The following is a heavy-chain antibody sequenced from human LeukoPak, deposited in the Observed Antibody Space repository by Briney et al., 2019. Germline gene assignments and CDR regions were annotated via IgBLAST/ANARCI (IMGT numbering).Heavy chain of an antibody. V-gene: IGHV4-34*01. CDR3: ARGQAVTSFDY. CDR1: GGSFSGYY. J-gene: IGHJ4*02. D-gene: IGHD4-17*01. Sequence: SETLSLTCAVYGGSFSGYYWSWIRQPPGKGLDWIGEINHSGSTNYNPSLKSRVIISVDTSKNQFSLKLSSVTAADTAVYYCARGQAVTSFDYWGQGTLVTVSS. CDR2: INHSGST.